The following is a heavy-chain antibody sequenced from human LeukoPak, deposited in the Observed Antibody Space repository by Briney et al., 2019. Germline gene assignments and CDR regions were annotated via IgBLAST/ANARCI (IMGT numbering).Heavy chain of an antibody. CDR2: ISGSGVST. J-gene: IGHJ5*02. CDR1: GFTFSTYA. Sequence: PGGSLRLSCAASGFTFSTYAMSWVRQAPGKGLEWVSSISGSGVSTYYADSVKGRFTISRDNSKNTLYLQMNSLRAEDTAVYYCAKDKPPDYYDILTGQSGTWGQGTLVTVSS. D-gene: IGHD3-9*01. CDR3: AKDKPPDYYDILTGQSGT. V-gene: IGHV3-23*01.